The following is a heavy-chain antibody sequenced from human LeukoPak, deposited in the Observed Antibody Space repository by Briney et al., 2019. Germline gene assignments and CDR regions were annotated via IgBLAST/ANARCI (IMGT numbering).Heavy chain of an antibody. Sequence: GASVKVSCKASGGTFSSYAISWVRQAPGQGLEWMGWISAYNGNTNYAQKLQGRVTMTTDTSTSTAYMELRSLRSDDTAVYYCARDLGLYGDYPRWSGWFDPWGQGTLVTVSS. CDR3: ARDLGLYGDYPRWSGWFDP. CDR2: ISAYNGNT. D-gene: IGHD4-17*01. V-gene: IGHV1-18*01. CDR1: GGTFSSYA. J-gene: IGHJ5*02.